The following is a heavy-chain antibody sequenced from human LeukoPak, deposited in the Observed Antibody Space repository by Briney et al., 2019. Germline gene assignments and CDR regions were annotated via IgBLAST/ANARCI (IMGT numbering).Heavy chain of an antibody. CDR3: GRGAPTTSRWLDP. D-gene: IGHD5-12*01. Sequence: SETLSLTCTVSGGSISSYYWSWIRQPPGKGLEWVGYIYYSGSTNYNPSVKSRVTISVDTSKNQLSLKMSSVTAADTAVYYCGRGAPTTSRWLDPWGQGTLVTVSS. J-gene: IGHJ5*02. CDR1: GGSISSYY. CDR2: IYYSGST. V-gene: IGHV4-59*01.